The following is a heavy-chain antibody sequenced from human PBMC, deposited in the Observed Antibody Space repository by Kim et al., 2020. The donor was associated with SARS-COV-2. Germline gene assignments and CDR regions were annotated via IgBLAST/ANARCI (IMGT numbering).Heavy chain of an antibody. CDR3: TAHGDVVVVAATPVQNWFDP. J-gene: IGHJ5*02. CDR2: IKSKTDGGTT. D-gene: IGHD2-15*01. Sequence: GGSLRLSCAASGFTFSNAWMSWVRQAPGKGLEWVGRIKSKTDGGTTDYAAPVKGRFTISRDDSKNTLYLQMNSLKTEDTAVYYCTAHGDVVVVAATPVQNWFDPWGQGTLVTVSS. CDR1: GFTFSNAW. V-gene: IGHV3-15*01.